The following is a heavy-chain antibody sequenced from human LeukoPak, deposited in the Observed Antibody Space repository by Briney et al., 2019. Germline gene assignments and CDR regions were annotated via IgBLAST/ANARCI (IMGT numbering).Heavy chain of an antibody. CDR2: IWNDGRKK. CDR3: SRSNGGVPIGGGHSSGWADY. D-gene: IGHD6-25*01. V-gene: IGHV3-33*01. J-gene: IGHJ4*02. CDR1: GFSFRSYG. Sequence: PGGSLRLSCEASGFSFRSYGMYWVRQAPGEGLECVAIIWNDGRKKYYADSVKGRFTISRDNSKNTLTLQMDSLRVEDTAVYYCSRSNGGVPIGGGHSSGWADYWGQGTLVTVSS.